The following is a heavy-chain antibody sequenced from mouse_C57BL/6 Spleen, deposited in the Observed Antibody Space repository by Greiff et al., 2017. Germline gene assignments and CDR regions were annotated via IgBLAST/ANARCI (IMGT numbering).Heavy chain of an antibody. J-gene: IGHJ1*03. D-gene: IGHD2-4*01. V-gene: IGHV2-2*01. CDR1: GFSLTSYG. CDR2: IWSGGST. CDR3: ARMIYYDYDVPYFDV. Sequence: QVQLQQSGPGLVQPSQSLSITCTVSGFSLTSYGVHWVRQSPGKGLEWLGVIWSGGSTDYNAAFISRLSISKDNSKRQVFFKMNSLQADDTAIYYCARMIYYDYDVPYFDVWGTGTTVTVSS.